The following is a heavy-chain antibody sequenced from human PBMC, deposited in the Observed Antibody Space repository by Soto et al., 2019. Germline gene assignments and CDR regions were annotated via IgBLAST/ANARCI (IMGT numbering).Heavy chain of an antibody. J-gene: IGHJ6*02. CDR2: ISGGSAYI. V-gene: IGHV3-21*01. CDR3: VRVWRLVGRYGMDV. D-gene: IGHD6-25*01. CDR1: GFIFSSYY. Sequence: PRLSCVGPGFIFSSYYMNWVRQAPGKGLEWVSSISGGSAYIYYADSVKGRFTISRDNAKNSLYLEMNSLRVEDTAVYYCVRVWRLVGRYGMDVWGQGTTVTVSS.